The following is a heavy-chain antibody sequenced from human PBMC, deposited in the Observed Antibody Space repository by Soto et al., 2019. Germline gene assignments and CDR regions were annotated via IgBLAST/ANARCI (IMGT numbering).Heavy chain of an antibody. J-gene: IGHJ4*02. CDR1: GFTFSSYA. CDR2: ISYDGSNK. Sequence: TGGSLRLSCAASGFTFSSYAMHWVRQAPGKGLEWVAVISYDGSNKYYADSVKGRFTISRDNSKNTLYLQMNSLRAEDTAVYYCARDSGRYFDWPQVGYFDYWGQGTLVTVS. CDR3: ARDSGRYFDWPQVGYFDY. V-gene: IGHV3-30-3*01. D-gene: IGHD3-9*01.